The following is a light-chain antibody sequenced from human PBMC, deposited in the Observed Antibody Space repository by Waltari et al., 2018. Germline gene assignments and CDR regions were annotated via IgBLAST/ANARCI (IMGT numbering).Light chain of an antibody. V-gene: IGLV2-14*03. CDR3: SSQTLDGLVL. CDR1: GSAAGASES. Sequence: QSALPQPASVSGSPGQSITISCTGLGSAAGASESVSWHQHHPDKAPQVIIYDVTHRPSGVSDRFSASKSANTASLTISRLQPEDEADYYCSSQTLDGLVLFGGGTRLTVL. CDR2: DVT. J-gene: IGLJ2*01.